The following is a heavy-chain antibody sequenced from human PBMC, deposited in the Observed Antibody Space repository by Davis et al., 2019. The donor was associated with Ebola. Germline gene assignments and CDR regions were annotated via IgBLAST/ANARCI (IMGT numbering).Heavy chain of an antibody. CDR2: IRSKAYGGTT. CDR3: TRVVVVVAATGYFDY. V-gene: IGHV3-49*04. D-gene: IGHD2-15*01. Sequence: GGSLRLSCTASGFTFGDYAMSWVRQAPGKELEWVGFIRSKAYGGTTEYAASVKGRFTISRDDSKSIAYLQMNSLKTEDTAVYYCTRVVVVVAATGYFDYWGQGTLVTVSS. CDR1: GFTFGDYA. J-gene: IGHJ4*02.